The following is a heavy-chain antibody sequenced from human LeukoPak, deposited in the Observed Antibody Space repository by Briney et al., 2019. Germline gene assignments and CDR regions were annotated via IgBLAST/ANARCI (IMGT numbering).Heavy chain of an antibody. CDR1: GFTVSSNY. CDR2: IYSGGST. D-gene: IGHD2-8*01. J-gene: IGHJ4*02. V-gene: IGHV3-53*04. CDR3: AKDGDIVLMVYAYYFDY. Sequence: GGSLRLSCAASGFTVSSNYMSWVRQAPGKGLEWVSVIYSGGSTYYADSVRGRFTISRHNSKNTLYLQMNSLRAEDTAVYYCAKDGDIVLMVYAYYFDYWGQGTLVTVSS.